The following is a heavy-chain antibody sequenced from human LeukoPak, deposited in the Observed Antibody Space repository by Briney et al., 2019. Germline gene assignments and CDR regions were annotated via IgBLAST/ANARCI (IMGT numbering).Heavy chain of an antibody. Sequence: GGSLRLSCAASGFTFSSYSMNWVRQAPGKGLEWVSSISSSSYIYYADSVKGRFTISRDNAKNSLYLQMNSLRAEDTAVYYCAKTVAILWFGEFMYYFDYWGQGTLVTVSS. CDR3: AKTVAILWFGEFMYYFDY. CDR1: GFTFSSYS. V-gene: IGHV3-21*04. D-gene: IGHD3-10*01. J-gene: IGHJ4*02. CDR2: ISSSSYI.